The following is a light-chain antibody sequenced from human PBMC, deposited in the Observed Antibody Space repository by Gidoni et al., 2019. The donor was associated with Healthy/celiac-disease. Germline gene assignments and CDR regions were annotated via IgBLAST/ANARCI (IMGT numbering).Light chain of an antibody. Sequence: AIRMTQSPSSFSASTGDRVTITCRASQGMSSYLAWYQQKPGKAPKLLIYAASTLQSGVPSRFSGSGSGTDFTLTISCLQSEDFATYYCQQYYSYPWTFGQGTKVEIK. CDR1: QGMSSY. CDR2: AAS. J-gene: IGKJ1*01. CDR3: QQYYSYPWT. V-gene: IGKV1-8*01.